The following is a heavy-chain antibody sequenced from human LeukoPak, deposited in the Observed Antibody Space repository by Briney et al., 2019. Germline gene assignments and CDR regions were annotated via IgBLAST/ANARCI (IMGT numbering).Heavy chain of an antibody. CDR1: GSTFSTYW. CDR3: ARDSAGNDY. Sequence: GGSLRLSCAASGSTFSTYWMSWVRQAPGKGLEWVANIKQDGSEKYYVDSVKGRFTISRDNAKNSLYLQMNSLRAEDTAMYYCARDSAGNDYWGQGTLVTVSS. CDR2: IKQDGSEK. D-gene: IGHD6-13*01. J-gene: IGHJ4*02. V-gene: IGHV3-7*01.